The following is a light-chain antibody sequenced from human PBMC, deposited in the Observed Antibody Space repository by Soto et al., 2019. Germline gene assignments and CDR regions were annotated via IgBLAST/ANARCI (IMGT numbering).Light chain of an antibody. V-gene: IGKV1-39*01. J-gene: IGKJ4*01. CDR1: QTIATY. Sequence: IEMTQSPASLSASVGDRVTITCRASQTIATYLNWFQHKSGRAPNLLIYTSSSVNSGVSSRFRGSGSGTDFTLTINDVQPEDSATYYCQQSYSSLVTFGAGTKVDIK. CDR3: QQSYSSLVT. CDR2: TSS.